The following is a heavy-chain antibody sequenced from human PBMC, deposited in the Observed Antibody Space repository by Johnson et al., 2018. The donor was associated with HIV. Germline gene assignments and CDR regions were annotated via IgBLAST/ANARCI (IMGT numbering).Heavy chain of an antibody. J-gene: IGHJ3*02. D-gene: IGHD2-21*01. CDR2: ISGGSAGT. CDR1: GFTFSDYY. Sequence: VQLVESGGGLVKPGGSLRLSCVGSGFTFSDYYMSWVRQAPGKGLEWIAYISGGSAGTFYADSVKGRFTISRDNGNKEVYLQMNSLRVEDTAVYYCARGGHCGGDCAGAKQALDIWGQGTRVTVSS. V-gene: IGHV3-11*01. CDR3: ARGGHCGGDCAGAKQALDI.